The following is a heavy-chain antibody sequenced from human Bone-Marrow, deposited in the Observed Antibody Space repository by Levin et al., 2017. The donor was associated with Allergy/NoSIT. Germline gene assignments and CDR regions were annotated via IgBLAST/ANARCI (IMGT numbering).Heavy chain of an antibody. Sequence: GGSLRLSCAASGFTFSSYAMSWVRQAPGKGLEWVSAISGSGGSTYYADSVKGRFTISRDNSKNTLYLQMNSLRAEDTAVYYCAKAGRNCSSTSCYAGDFDYWGQGTLVTVSS. J-gene: IGHJ4*02. V-gene: IGHV3-23*01. CDR2: ISGSGGST. CDR3: AKAGRNCSSTSCYAGDFDY. CDR1: GFTFSSYA. D-gene: IGHD2-2*01.